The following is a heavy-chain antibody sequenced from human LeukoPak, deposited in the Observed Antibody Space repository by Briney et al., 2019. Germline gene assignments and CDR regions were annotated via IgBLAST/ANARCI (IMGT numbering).Heavy chain of an antibody. CDR3: ARDIQLST. CDR1: GFTFSSYW. D-gene: IGHD5-24*01. V-gene: IGHV3-23*01. J-gene: IGHJ3*01. Sequence: GGSLRLSCAASGFTFSSYWMSWVRQAPGKGLEWVSLISFSGDSIYYADSVRGRFTISRDNSKDTLYLQMNSLRAEDTAIYYCARDIQLSTWGLGTMVTVSS. CDR2: ISFSGDSI.